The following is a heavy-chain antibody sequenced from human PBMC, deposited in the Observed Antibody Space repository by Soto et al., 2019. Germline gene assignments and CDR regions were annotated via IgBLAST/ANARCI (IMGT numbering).Heavy chain of an antibody. CDR3: ARDLDSSGYQLWDFAY. CDR2: IWYDGSNK. CDR1: GFTFSSYG. J-gene: IGHJ4*02. Sequence: SLRLSCAASGFTFSSYGMHWVRQAPGKGLEWVAVIWYDGSNKYYADSVKGRFTISRDNSKNTLYLQMNSLRAEDTAVYYCARDLDSSGYQLWDFAYWGQGTLVTVSS. V-gene: IGHV3-33*01. D-gene: IGHD3-22*01.